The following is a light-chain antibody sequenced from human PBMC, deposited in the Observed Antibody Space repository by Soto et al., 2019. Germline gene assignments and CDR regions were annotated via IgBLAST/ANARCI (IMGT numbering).Light chain of an antibody. J-gene: IGKJ1*01. V-gene: IGKV3-15*01. Sequence: EIVMTQSPATLSVSPGERATLSCRASQSVSSNLAWYQQKPGLAPRLLIYGASTRATGIPARSSGSGSGTEFTLTISSLQSEDFAVYYCQQYNNWPRAFGQGTKVDIK. CDR3: QQYNNWPRA. CDR2: GAS. CDR1: QSVSSN.